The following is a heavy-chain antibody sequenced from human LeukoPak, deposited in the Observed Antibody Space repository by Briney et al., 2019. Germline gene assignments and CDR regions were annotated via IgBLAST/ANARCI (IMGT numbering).Heavy chain of an antibody. V-gene: IGHV4-4*07. J-gene: IGHJ6*03. Sequence: SETLSLTCTVSGGSISSYYWSWIRQPAGKGLEWIGRIYTSGSTNYNPSLKSRVTMSVDTSKNQFSLKLSSVTAADTAVYYCARVRGAWGSDYYYYYMDVWGKGTTVTISS. CDR1: GGSISSYY. CDR3: ARVRGAWGSDYYYYYMDV. CDR2: IYTSGST. D-gene: IGHD3-10*01.